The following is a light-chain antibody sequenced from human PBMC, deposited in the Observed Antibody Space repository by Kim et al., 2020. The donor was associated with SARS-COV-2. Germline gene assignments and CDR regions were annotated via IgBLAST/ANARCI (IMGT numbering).Light chain of an antibody. J-gene: IGKJ1*01. Sequence: TLSASVGDRVTITGRASQSISSWLAWYQHKPGKAPKLLIYKASSLESGVPSRFSGSGSGTEFTLTISSLQPDDFATYYCQQYGWTFGQGTKVDIK. CDR3: QQYGWT. CDR1: QSISSW. V-gene: IGKV1-5*03. CDR2: KAS.